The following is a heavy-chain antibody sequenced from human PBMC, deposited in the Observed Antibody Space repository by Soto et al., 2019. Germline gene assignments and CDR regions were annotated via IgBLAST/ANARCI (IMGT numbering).Heavy chain of an antibody. Sequence: EVQLLESGGGLVQPGGSLRLSCAASGFTFSSYAMSWVRQAPGKGLEWVSRISGSGGSTYYADSVKGRFTISRDNSKNTLYLQMNSLRAEDTAVYYCAKPSTVDSGGLSDYWGQGTLVTVSS. CDR1: GFTFSSYA. CDR3: AKPSTVDSGGLSDY. D-gene: IGHD6-25*01. V-gene: IGHV3-23*01. J-gene: IGHJ4*02. CDR2: ISGSGGST.